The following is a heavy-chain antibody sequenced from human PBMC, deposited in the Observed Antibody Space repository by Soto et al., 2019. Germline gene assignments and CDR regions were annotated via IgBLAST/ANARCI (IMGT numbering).Heavy chain of an antibody. CDR1: GYSFASYG. D-gene: IGHD5-18*01. V-gene: IGHV1-18*01. J-gene: IGHJ6*02. Sequence: QVPLVQSGSDVEKPGASVKVSCKASGYSFASYGIAWVQQVPGQGPEWMGWISPYNGRTNYAQSVKGRVVMTTDISTNTVYLELRSLRSDDSAIYYCGRCRTDSYAMDVWGQGTTVTVSS. CDR2: ISPYNGRT. CDR3: GRCRTDSYAMDV.